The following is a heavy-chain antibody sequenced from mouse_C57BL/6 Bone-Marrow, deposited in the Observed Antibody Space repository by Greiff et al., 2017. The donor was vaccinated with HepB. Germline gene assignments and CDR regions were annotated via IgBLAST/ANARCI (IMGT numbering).Heavy chain of an antibody. Sequence: VKLMESGPGLVAPSQSLSITCTVSGFSLTRYGVHWVSQPPGKGLEWLVVIWSEGSTTNNSALKSRLSISKNNSKSQVFLKMNRHQTDDTAMDYCARHRYLGAMDYWGQGTSVTVSS. CDR2: IWSEGST. D-gene: IGHD1-1*01. CDR1: GFSLTRYG. V-gene: IGHV2-6-1*01. J-gene: IGHJ4*01. CDR3: ARHRYLGAMDY.